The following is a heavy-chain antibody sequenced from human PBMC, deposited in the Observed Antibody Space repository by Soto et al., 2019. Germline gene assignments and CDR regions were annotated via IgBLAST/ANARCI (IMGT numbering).Heavy chain of an antibody. D-gene: IGHD5-18*01. Sequence: GGSLRLSCEASGFMYNDFGLPWVRQAPGKGLDWVAVISHDGDNKYYAQSVKGRFTISRDNSKNTLFLHMDSLRHEDTAVYHCVKGDLDTAVVNSPDAFDFWGQGTMVTVSS. CDR2: ISHDGDNK. CDR3: VKGDLDTAVVNSPDAFDF. J-gene: IGHJ3*01. V-gene: IGHV3-30*18. CDR1: GFMYNDFG.